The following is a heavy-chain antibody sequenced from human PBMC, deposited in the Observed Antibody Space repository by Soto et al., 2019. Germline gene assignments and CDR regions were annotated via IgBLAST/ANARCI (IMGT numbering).Heavy chain of an antibody. CDR1: GFTFSSYG. J-gene: IGHJ4*02. D-gene: IGHD1-26*01. CDR3: VRGYSGNYRIDN. Sequence: PGGSLRLSCAASGFTFSSYGIHWVRQAPWKGLVWVSRINNDGITTTYADSVKGRFTISRDDAKNTLYLEMNSLRAEDTAVYYCVRGYSGNYRIDNCGQGTPLTFSS. V-gene: IGHV3-74*01. CDR2: INNDGITT.